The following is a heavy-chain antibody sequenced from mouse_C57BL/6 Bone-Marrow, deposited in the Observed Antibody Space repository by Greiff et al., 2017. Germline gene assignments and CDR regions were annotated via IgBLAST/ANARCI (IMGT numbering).Heavy chain of an antibody. CDR1: GYTFTSYG. V-gene: IGHV1-81*01. J-gene: IGHJ2*01. CDR2: IYPRSGNT. D-gene: IGHD1-1*01. CDR3: ARRRYYGSSYAMDY. Sequence: QVQLQQSGAELARPGASVKLSCKASGYTFTSYGISWVKQRTGQGLEWIGEIYPRSGNTYYNEKFKGKATLTADKSSSTAYMELRSLTSEDSAVYFCARRRYYGSSYAMDYWGQGTTLTVSS.